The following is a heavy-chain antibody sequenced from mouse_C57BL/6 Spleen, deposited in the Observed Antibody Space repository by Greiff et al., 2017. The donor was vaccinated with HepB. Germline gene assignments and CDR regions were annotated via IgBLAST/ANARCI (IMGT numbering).Heavy chain of an antibody. CDR2: IHPNSGST. CDR3: ARSHYYGSSDSYWYFDV. J-gene: IGHJ1*03. CDR1: GYTFTSYW. D-gene: IGHD1-1*01. V-gene: IGHV1-64*01. Sequence: VQLQQPGAELVKPGASVKLSCKASGYTFTSYWMHWVKQRPGQGLEWIGMIHPNSGSTNYNEKFKSKATLTVDKSSSTAYMQLSSLTSEDSAVYYCARSHYYGSSDSYWYFDVWGTGTTVTVSS.